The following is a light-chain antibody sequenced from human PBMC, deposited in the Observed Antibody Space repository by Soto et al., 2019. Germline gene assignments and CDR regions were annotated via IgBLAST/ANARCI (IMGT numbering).Light chain of an antibody. CDR1: QGISNY. Sequence: IQMPQSPSSLSASVGDRVTITCRASQGISNYLAWYQQIPGKVPKLLISAASTLQSGVPSRFSGSGSGTDFTLTIRRLQPEDVETYYCQKYTNVPAFGGGTKEEIK. J-gene: IGKJ4*01. CDR2: AAS. CDR3: QKYTNVPA. V-gene: IGKV1-27*01.